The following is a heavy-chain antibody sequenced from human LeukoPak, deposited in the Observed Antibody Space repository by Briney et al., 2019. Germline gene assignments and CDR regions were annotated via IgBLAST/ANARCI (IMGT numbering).Heavy chain of an antibody. CDR3: AKERGPLVVTAIAFDY. J-gene: IGHJ4*02. CDR2: ISWDGGST. Sequence: GGSLRLSCAASGFTFDDYTMHWVRQAPGKGLEWVSLISWDGGSTYYADSVKGRFTISRDNSKNSLYLQMNSLRTEDTALYYCAKERGPLVVTAIAFDYWGQGTLVTVSS. CDR1: GFTFDDYT. V-gene: IGHV3-43*01. D-gene: IGHD2-21*02.